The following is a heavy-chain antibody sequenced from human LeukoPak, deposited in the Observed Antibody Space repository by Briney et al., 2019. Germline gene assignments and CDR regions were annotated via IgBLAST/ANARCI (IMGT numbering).Heavy chain of an antibody. D-gene: IGHD3-3*01. CDR3: ARPLAISGYDFWSGYLSYFDY. CDR2: INPNSGGT. CDR1: GYTFTGYY. V-gene: IGHV1-2*02. Sequence: ASVKASCKASGYTFTGYYMHWVRQAPGQGLEWMGWINPNSGGTNYAQKFQGRVTMTRDTSISTAYMELSRLRSDDTAVYYCARPLAISGYDFWSGYLSYFDYWGQGTLVTVSS. J-gene: IGHJ4*02.